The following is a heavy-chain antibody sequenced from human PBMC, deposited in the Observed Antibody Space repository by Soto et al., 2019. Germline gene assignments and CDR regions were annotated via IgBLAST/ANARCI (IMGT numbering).Heavy chain of an antibody. D-gene: IGHD5-12*01. Sequence: CTXSGGSISSGXYYWSWIRQPLGKGLEWIGYIYYSGSTYYNPSLKSRVTISVDTSKNQFSLKLSSVTAADTAVYYCARAKMATILDYWGQGTLVIVSS. CDR1: GGSISSGXYY. J-gene: IGHJ4*02. CDR2: IYYSGST. CDR3: ARAKMATILDY. V-gene: IGHV4-30-4*01.